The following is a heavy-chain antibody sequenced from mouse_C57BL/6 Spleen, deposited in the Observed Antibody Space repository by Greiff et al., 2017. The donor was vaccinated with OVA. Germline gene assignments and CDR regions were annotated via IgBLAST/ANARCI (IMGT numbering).Heavy chain of an antibody. CDR1: GYTFTDYE. D-gene: IGHD1-1*02. J-gene: IGHJ4*01. V-gene: IGHV1-15*01. CDR2: IDPETGGT. Sequence: VQLQQSGAELVRPGASVTLSCKASGYTFTDYEMHWVKQTPVHGLEWIGAIDPETGGTAYNQKFKGKAILTADKSSSTAYMELRSLTSEGAAVYYCTRGGCYYRDDWGKGTSVTVSS. CDR3: TRGGCYYRDD.